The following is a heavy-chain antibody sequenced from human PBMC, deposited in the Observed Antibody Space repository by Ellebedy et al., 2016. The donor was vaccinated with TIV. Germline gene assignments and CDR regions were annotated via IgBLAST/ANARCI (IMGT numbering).Heavy chain of an antibody. CDR2: IIPIFDTT. J-gene: IGHJ6*02. CDR1: GDTFSSYG. Sequence: ASVKVSXXASGDTFSSYGFNWVRQAPGQGLEWMGGIIPIFDTTNYAQKFQGRLTITADESTSTAYMELSSLRSEDTAVYYCASTWSGLWGYYYGMDVWGQGTTVTVSS. D-gene: IGHD2-21*01. V-gene: IGHV1-69*13. CDR3: ASTWSGLWGYYYGMDV.